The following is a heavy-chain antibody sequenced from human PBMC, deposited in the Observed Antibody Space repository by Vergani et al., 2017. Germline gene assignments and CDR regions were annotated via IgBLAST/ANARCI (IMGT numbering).Heavy chain of an antibody. CDR2: IRYDGTKR. J-gene: IGHJ1*01. V-gene: IGHV3-30*02. Sequence: AYLVQSGGGLVTPGGSLRLSCIASGFTFRIYGMHWVRQAPGKGLEWVAFIRYDGTKRFYGDSVKGRFTISRDNSQTTVFLQMNSLRADDSAVYYCTKAGQYDSDNFHDSWGQGALVTVAS. CDR3: TKAGQYDSDNFHDS. CDR1: GFTFRIYG. D-gene: IGHD3-22*01.